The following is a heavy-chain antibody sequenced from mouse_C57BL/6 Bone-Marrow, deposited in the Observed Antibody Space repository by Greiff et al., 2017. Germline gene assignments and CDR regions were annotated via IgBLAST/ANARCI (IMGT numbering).Heavy chain of an antibody. Sequence: VQLQQSGAELARPGASVKLSCKASGYTFTSYGISWVKQRTGQGLEWIGEIYPRSGNTYYNEKFKGKATLTADNSSSTAYMELRSLTSEDSAVYFCARRGDEAWFAYWGQGTLGTVSA. CDR3: ARRGDEAWFAY. CDR1: GYTFTSYG. V-gene: IGHV1-81*01. D-gene: IGHD3-3*01. CDR2: IYPRSGNT. J-gene: IGHJ3*01.